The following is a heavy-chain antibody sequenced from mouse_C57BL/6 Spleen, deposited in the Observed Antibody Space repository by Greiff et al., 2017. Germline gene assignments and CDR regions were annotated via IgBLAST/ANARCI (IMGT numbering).Heavy chain of an antibody. Sequence: EVKLVESGGGLVKPGGSLKLSCAASGFTFSDYGMHWVRQAPEKGLEWVAYISSGSSTIYYADTVKGRFTISRDNAKNTLFLQMTSLRSEDTAMYYCARAIYYDYDAYAMDYWGQGTSVTVSS. CDR2: ISSGSSTI. V-gene: IGHV5-17*01. D-gene: IGHD2-4*01. CDR1: GFTFSDYG. J-gene: IGHJ4*01. CDR3: ARAIYYDYDAYAMDY.